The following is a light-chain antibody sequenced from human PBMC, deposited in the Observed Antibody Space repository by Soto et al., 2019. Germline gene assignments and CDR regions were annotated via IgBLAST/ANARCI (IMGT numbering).Light chain of an antibody. CDR3: QQYNNWPPWT. J-gene: IGKJ1*01. Sequence: EIVLTQSPATLSVSPGERASLSCRASQSVSSNLAWYQPTPGQAPRLLIYGASTRATGIPARFSGSGSGTEFTLTISSLQSEDFAVYYCQQYNNWPPWTVGQGNKVDIK. V-gene: IGKV3-15*01. CDR2: GAS. CDR1: QSVSSN.